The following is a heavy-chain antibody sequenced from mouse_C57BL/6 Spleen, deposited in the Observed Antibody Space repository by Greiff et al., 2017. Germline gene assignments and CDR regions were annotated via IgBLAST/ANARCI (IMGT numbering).Heavy chain of an antibody. V-gene: IGHV1-64*01. CDR3: ARDYGSIHFDY. D-gene: IGHD1-1*01. J-gene: IGHJ2*01. CDR2: IHPNSGST. Sequence: QVQLQQPGAELVKPGASVKLSCKASGYTFTSYWMHWVKQRPGQGLEWIGMIHPNSGSTNYNEKFKSKAKLTVDKSSSTAYMQLSSLTSDYSAVYYCARDYGSIHFDYWGQGTTLTVSS. CDR1: GYTFTSYW.